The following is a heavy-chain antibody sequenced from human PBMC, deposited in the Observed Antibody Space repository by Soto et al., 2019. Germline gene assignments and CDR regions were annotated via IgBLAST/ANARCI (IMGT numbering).Heavy chain of an antibody. Sequence: SETLSLTCTVSGGSISSYYWSWIRQPPGKGLEWIGYIYYIGSTNYNPSLKSRVTISVDTSKNQFSLKLSSVTAADTAVYYCARGPRRQLLNWFDPWGQGTLVTVSS. CDR2: IYYIGST. CDR3: ARGPRRQLLNWFDP. D-gene: IGHD2-2*01. CDR1: GGSISSYY. J-gene: IGHJ5*02. V-gene: IGHV4-59*01.